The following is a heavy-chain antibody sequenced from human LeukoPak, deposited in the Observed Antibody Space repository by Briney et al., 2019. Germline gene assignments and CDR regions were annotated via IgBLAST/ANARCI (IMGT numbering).Heavy chain of an antibody. CDR1: GFTFSNAW. J-gene: IGHJ4*02. D-gene: IGHD3-9*01. Sequence: PGGSLRLSCAASGFTFSNAWMSWVRQAPGKGLEWVGRIKSKTDGGTTDYAAPVKGRFTISRDDSKNTLYLQMNSLKTEDTAVYYCTTDVLRYSDWLNDYWGQGTLVTVSS. CDR2: IKSKTDGGTT. CDR3: TTDVLRYSDWLNDY. V-gene: IGHV3-15*01.